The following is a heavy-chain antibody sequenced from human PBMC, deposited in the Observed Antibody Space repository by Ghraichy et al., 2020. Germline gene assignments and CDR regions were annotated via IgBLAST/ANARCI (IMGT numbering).Heavy chain of an antibody. V-gene: IGHV3-74*01. CDR1: GFTFSGYW. J-gene: IGHJ4*02. D-gene: IGHD6-19*01. Sequence: GGSLRLSCAASGFTFSGYWMHWVRQAPGKGLVWVSRISSDGSSTSFADSVKGRFTISRDNAKNTLYLQMNSLRAEDTAVYYCARSDSSGWSYWGQGTLVTVSS. CDR3: ARSDSSGWSY. CDR2: ISSDGSST.